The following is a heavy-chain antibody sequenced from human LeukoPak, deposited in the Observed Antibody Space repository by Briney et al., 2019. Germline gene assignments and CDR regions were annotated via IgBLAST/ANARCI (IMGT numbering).Heavy chain of an antibody. CDR3: ARLPVTTHSYFYGMDV. V-gene: IGHV4-59*08. J-gene: IGHJ6*02. D-gene: IGHD4-17*01. CDR1: GGSISSYY. CDR2: IYYSGSA. Sequence: SETLSLTCTVSGGSISSYYWSWIRQSPGMGLEWIGYIYYSGSANYNPSLKSRVSISLDTSKNQFSLKLSSVTAADTAVYYCARLPVTTHSYFYGMDVWGQGTTVTVSS.